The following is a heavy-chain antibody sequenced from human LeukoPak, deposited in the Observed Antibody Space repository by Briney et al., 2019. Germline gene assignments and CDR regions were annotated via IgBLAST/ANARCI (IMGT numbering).Heavy chain of an antibody. CDR3: ARDSAVTTPNNWFDP. CDR2: ISSSSSYI. D-gene: IGHD4-17*01. CDR1: GFIFSNYA. J-gene: IGHJ5*02. V-gene: IGHV3-21*01. Sequence: GGSLRLSCAAFGFIFSNYAMSWVRQAPGKGLEWVSSISSSSSYIYYADSVKGRFTISRDNAKNSLYLQMNSLRAEDTAVYYCARDSAVTTPNNWFDPWGQGTLVTVSS.